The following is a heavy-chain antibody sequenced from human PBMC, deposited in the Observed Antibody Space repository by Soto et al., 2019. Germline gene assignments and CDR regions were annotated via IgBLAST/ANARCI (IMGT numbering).Heavy chain of an antibody. D-gene: IGHD3-9*01. CDR1: GFTFSSYA. Sequence: PGGSLRFSCAASGFTFSSYAMKWVRQAPGKGLEWVSGVSGSGGNTYYADSVQGRFTISRDNSKNTLYLQMNSLRAEDTAVYYCAKALKNYDILTGYSPCPDYWGQGTLVTVSS. CDR3: AKALKNYDILTGYSPCPDY. V-gene: IGHV3-23*01. J-gene: IGHJ4*02. CDR2: VSGSGGNT.